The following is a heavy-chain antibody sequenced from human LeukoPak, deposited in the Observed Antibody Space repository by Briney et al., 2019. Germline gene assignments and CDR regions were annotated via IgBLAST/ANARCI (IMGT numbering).Heavy chain of an antibody. CDR2: ISVYSGNT. D-gene: IGHD2-2*01. CDR3: ATGAPIVVVPLDAFDI. V-gene: IGHV1-18*01. Sequence: ASVKVSCKASGYTFTSYAISWVRQAPGQGLEWMGWISVYSGNTHYAQKFQGRVTMTEDTSTDTAYMELSSLRSEDTAVYYCATGAPIVVVPLDAFDIWGQGTMVTVSS. CDR1: GYTFTSYA. J-gene: IGHJ3*02.